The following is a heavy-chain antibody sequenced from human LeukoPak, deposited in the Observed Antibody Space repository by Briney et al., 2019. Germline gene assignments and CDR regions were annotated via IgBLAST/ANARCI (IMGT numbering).Heavy chain of an antibody. CDR2: IIPILGIA. V-gene: IGHV1-69*04. CDR3: ARTYSSSWFDY. Sequence: ASVKVSCKASGGTFSSYAISWVRQAPGQGLEWMGRIIPILGIANYAQKFQGRVTITADKSTSTAYMELSSLRSEDTAVYYCARTYSSSWFDYWGQGTLVTVSS. D-gene: IGHD6-13*01. J-gene: IGHJ4*02. CDR1: GGTFSSYA.